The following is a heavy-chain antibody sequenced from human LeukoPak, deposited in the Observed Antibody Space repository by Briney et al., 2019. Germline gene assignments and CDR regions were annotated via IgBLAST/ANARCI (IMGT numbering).Heavy chain of an antibody. CDR3: AKDTYTSRYYYFAY. Sequence: PGGSLRLSCAASGFTFSSYAMSWVRQAPGKGLEWVSGITGSGGNTYYADSVKGRFTISRDHSKSTLYLQMNSLRAEDTAVYYCAKDTYTSRYYYFAYWGQGTLVTVSS. D-gene: IGHD3-16*01. J-gene: IGHJ4*02. CDR2: ITGSGGNT. CDR1: GFTFSSYA. V-gene: IGHV3-23*01.